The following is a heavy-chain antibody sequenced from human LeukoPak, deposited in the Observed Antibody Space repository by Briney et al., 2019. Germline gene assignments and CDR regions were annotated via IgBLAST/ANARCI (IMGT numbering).Heavy chain of an antibody. CDR3: ARDLFDY. Sequence: GGSLRLSCAVLGFTITNFWMSWVRQAPGKGLEWVANIKQDGSGEFYVDSVKGRFTISRDSAKNSLYLHMSSLRHEDTAVYYCARDLFDYWGQGTLVTVSS. CDR2: IKQDGSGE. CDR1: GFTITNFW. V-gene: IGHV3-7*01. J-gene: IGHJ4*02.